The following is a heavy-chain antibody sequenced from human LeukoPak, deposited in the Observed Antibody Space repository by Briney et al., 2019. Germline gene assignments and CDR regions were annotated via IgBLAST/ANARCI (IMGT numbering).Heavy chain of an antibody. CDR3: AVPSSIAARPFDY. Sequence: PSQTLSLTCTVSGGSISSGGYYWTWIRQPPGKGLEWIGEINHSGSTNYNPSLKSRVTISVDTSKNQFSLKLSSVTAADTAVYYCAVPSSIAARPFDYWGQGTLVTVSS. CDR1: GGSISSGGYY. V-gene: IGHV4-30-2*01. CDR2: INHSGST. D-gene: IGHD6-6*01. J-gene: IGHJ4*02.